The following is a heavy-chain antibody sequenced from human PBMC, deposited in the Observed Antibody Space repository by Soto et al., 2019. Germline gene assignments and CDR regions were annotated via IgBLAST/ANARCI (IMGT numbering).Heavy chain of an antibody. V-gene: IGHV3-21*01. D-gene: IGHD6-6*01. Sequence: KPGGSLRLSCAASGFTFSSYSMNWVRQAPGKGLEWVSSISSSSSYIYYADSVKGRFTISRDNAKNSLYLQMNSLRAEDTAVYYCARDVEARPWSYFDYWGQGTLVTVSS. J-gene: IGHJ4*02. CDR2: ISSSSSYI. CDR3: ARDVEARPWSYFDY. CDR1: GFTFSSYS.